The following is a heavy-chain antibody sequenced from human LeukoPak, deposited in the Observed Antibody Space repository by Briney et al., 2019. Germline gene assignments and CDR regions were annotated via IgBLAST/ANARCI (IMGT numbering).Heavy chain of an antibody. Sequence: ASGTLSLTCAVSGGSISSSNWWSWVRQPPGKGLEWIGEIYHSGSTNYNPSLKSRVTISVDKSKNQFSLKLSSVTAADTAVYYCARDRGGAAAGTNYFDYWGQGTLVTVSS. V-gene: IGHV4-4*02. CDR3: ARDRGGAAAGTNYFDY. CDR2: IYHSGST. CDR1: GGSISSSNW. D-gene: IGHD6-13*01. J-gene: IGHJ4*02.